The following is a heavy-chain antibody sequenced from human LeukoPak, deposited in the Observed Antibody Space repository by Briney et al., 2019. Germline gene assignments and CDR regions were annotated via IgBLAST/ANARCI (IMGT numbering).Heavy chain of an antibody. J-gene: IGHJ5*02. CDR2: ISSSSSYI. CDR3: ARTPDSSGYFHWFDP. D-gene: IGHD3-22*01. Sequence: GGSLRLSCAASGFTFSSYSMNWVRQAPGKGLEWVSSISSSSSYIYYADSVKGRFTISRDNAKNSLYLQVNSLRAEDTAVYYCARTPDSSGYFHWFDPWGQGTLVTVSS. V-gene: IGHV3-21*01. CDR1: GFTFSSYS.